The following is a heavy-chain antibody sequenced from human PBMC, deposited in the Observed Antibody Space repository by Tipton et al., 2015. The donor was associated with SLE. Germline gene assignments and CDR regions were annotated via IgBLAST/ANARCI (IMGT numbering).Heavy chain of an antibody. CDR1: GYSISSGYY. V-gene: IGHV4-38-2*02. Sequence: TLSLTCTVSGYSISSGYYWGWIRQPPGKGLEWIGSISHSGSTYYNPSLKSRITISVDTSENQFSLKLSSVTAADTAVYYCATTNWVEMATSDAFDIWGQGTMVTVSS. CDR3: ATTNWVEMATSDAFDI. D-gene: IGHD5-24*01. J-gene: IGHJ3*02. CDR2: ISHSGST.